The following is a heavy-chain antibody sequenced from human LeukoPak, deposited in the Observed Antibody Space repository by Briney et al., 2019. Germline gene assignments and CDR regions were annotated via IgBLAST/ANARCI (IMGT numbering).Heavy chain of an antibody. J-gene: IGHJ4*02. Sequence: GGSLKISCKGSGYSFTSYWIGWVRQMPGKGLEWMGIIYPGDSDTRYSPSFQGQVTISADKSISTAYLQWSSLKASDTAMYYCARQPTYYYDSSGYYVDYWGQGTLVTVSS. CDR1: GYSFTSYW. D-gene: IGHD3-22*01. CDR3: ARQPTYYYDSSGYYVDY. V-gene: IGHV5-51*01. CDR2: IYPGDSDT.